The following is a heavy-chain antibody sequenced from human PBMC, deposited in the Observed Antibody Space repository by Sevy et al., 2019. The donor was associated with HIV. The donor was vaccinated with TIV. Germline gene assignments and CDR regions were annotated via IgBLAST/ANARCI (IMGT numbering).Heavy chain of an antibody. CDR3: AKDRSYLGGYCGGGACYSFDY. CDR2: VSGSGAST. Sequence: GGSLRLSCAASGFSFSSYAMNWVRQAPGKGLEWVSAVSGSGASTYYADSVKGRFTISRDNSKNILYLQMNSLRAEDTAIYYCAKDRSYLGGYCGGGACYSFDYWGQGTLVTVSS. V-gene: IGHV3-23*01. D-gene: IGHD2-15*01. J-gene: IGHJ4*02. CDR1: GFSFSSYA.